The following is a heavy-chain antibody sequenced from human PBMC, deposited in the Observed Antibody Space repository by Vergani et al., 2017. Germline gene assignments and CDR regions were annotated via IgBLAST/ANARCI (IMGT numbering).Heavy chain of an antibody. D-gene: IGHD3-10*01. CDR2: ISAYNGNT. J-gene: IGHJ5*02. CDR3: AKVYGSGSYLNWFDP. Sequence: QVQLVQSGAEVKKPGASVKVSCKASGYTFTSYGISWVRQAPGQGLAWMGWISAYNGNTNYAQKLQGRVTMTTDTSTSTAYMELRSLRSDDTAVYYCAKVYGSGSYLNWFDPWGQGTLVTVSS. V-gene: IGHV1-18*01. CDR1: GYTFTSYG.